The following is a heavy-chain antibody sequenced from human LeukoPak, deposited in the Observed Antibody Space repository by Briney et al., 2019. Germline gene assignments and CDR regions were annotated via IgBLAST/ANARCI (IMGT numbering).Heavy chain of an antibody. D-gene: IGHD4-11*01. CDR2: ISGSDDST. V-gene: IGHV3-23*01. J-gene: IGHJ4*02. CDR3: AKGRPNSNYRFY. CDR1: GFTFSSYA. Sequence: GGSLRLSCAASGFTFSSYAMSWVRQAPGKGLEWVSAISGSDDSTYYADSVKGRFTISRDNSKNTLYLQMNSLRAEDTAVYYCAKGRPNSNYRFYWGQGTLVTGSS.